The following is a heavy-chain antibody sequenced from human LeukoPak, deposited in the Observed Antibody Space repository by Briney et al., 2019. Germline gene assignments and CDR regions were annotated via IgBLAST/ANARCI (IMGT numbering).Heavy chain of an antibody. CDR1: GFIFSTYS. J-gene: IGHJ4*02. Sequence: PGGPLRLSCVVSGFIFSTYSMKWVRQAPGKGLEWVSSISSSSRYIYYADSVKGRFTISRDNAKNSLYLQMDSLRAEDTAVYYCAREGWFGEYAYFDYWGQGTLVTVSS. CDR2: ISSSSRYI. D-gene: IGHD3-10*01. V-gene: IGHV3-21*01. CDR3: AREGWFGEYAYFDY.